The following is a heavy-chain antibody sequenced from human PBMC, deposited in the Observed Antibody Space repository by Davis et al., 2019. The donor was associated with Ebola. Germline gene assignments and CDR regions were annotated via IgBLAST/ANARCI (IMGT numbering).Heavy chain of an antibody. CDR3: ARGSEPATTLGVVFTFDY. J-gene: IGHJ4*02. CDR1: GFTFSDYY. D-gene: IGHD3-3*01. CDR2: IGPSGNSF. Sequence: PGGSLRLSCEVSGFTFSDYYMSWIRQAPGKGLEWIAYIGPSGNSFYCADSVKGRFTISRDNAKNSLYLQMESLRVEDTAVYYCARGSEPATTLGVVFTFDYWGQGTLVTVSS. V-gene: IGHV3-11*04.